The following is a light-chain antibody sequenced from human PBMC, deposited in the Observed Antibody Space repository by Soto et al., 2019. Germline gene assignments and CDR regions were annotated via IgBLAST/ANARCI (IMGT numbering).Light chain of an antibody. V-gene: IGKV3-20*01. J-gene: IGKJ4*01. CDR3: QQYGSSPLT. Sequence: IVLTQSPGTLSLSPGERATLSCRASQSVPSRYLAWYQHKPGQAPRRLIYRASTRATDIPDRFSGGGSGTDFTLTISRLEPEDFAVYYCQQYGSSPLTFGGGTKVDIK. CDR1: QSVPSRY. CDR2: RAS.